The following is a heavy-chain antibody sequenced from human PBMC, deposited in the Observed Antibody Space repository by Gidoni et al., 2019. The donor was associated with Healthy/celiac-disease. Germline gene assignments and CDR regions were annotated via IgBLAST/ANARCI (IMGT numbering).Heavy chain of an antibody. CDR2: IIPIFSTA. CDR3: ARYGGNSDWPSYYYFDY. J-gene: IGHJ4*02. D-gene: IGHD2-21*02. V-gene: IGHV1-69*06. Sequence: QVQLVQSGAEVKKPGSSVKVSCKASAGTFSIYAISWVRQAPGQGLEWMGGIIPIFSTANYAQKFQGRVTITADKSTSTAYMELSSLRSEDTAVYYCARYGGNSDWPSYYYFDYWGQGTLVTVSS. CDR1: AGTFSIYA.